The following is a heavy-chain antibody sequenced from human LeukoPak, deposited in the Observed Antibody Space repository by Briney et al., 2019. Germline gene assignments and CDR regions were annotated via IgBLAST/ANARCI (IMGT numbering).Heavy chain of an antibody. V-gene: IGHV1-69*04. CDR1: GGTFSSYA. Sequence: ASVKVSCKASGGTFSSYAISWVRQAPGQGLEWMGRIIPILGIANYAQKFQGRVTITADKSTSTAYMELSSLRSEDTAVYYCARDVTAGSDALDIWGQGTMVTVSS. J-gene: IGHJ3*02. D-gene: IGHD2-21*02. CDR2: IIPILGIA. CDR3: ARDVTAGSDALDI.